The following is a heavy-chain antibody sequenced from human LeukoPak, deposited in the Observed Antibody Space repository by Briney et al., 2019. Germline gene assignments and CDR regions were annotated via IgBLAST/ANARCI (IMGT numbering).Heavy chain of an antibody. J-gene: IGHJ4*02. Sequence: PGGSLRLSCAASGFTFSSYAMSWVRQAPGKGLEWVSAISGSGGSTYYADSVKGRFTISRDNSKNTLYLQMNSLRAEDTAVYYCAKDRDTPYYYDSSGYGYWGQGTLVTVSS. V-gene: IGHV3-23*01. CDR1: GFTFSSYA. CDR3: AKDRDTPYYYDSSGYGY. D-gene: IGHD3-22*01. CDR2: ISGSGGST.